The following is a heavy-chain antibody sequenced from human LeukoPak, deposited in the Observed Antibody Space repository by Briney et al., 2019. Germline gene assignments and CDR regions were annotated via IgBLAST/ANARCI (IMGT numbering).Heavy chain of an antibody. V-gene: IGHV1-69*01. CDR3: ASPNSGYSYGDDPFDI. CDR2: IIPIFATA. CDR1: GGTFISYA. D-gene: IGHD5-18*01. J-gene: IGHJ3*02. Sequence: SVKVSCKASGGTFISYAISWVRQAPGQGLEWMGGIIPIFATASCPKELQGRVTITADEATSTAYMELSSLRSEDTAVYYCASPNSGYSYGDDPFDIWGQGTMVTVSS.